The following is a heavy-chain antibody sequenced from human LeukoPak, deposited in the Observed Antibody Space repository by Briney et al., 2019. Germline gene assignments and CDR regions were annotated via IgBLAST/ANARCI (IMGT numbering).Heavy chain of an antibody. D-gene: IGHD5-18*01. CDR3: ASGGERGYSYGFDAFDI. Sequence: ASETLSLTCAVYGGSFSGYYWSWIRQPPGKGLEWIGEINHSGSTNYNPSLKSRVTISVDTSKNQFSLKLSSVTAADTAVYYCASGGERGYSYGFDAFDIWGQGTMVTVSS. CDR1: GGSFSGYY. CDR2: INHSGST. J-gene: IGHJ3*02. V-gene: IGHV4-34*01.